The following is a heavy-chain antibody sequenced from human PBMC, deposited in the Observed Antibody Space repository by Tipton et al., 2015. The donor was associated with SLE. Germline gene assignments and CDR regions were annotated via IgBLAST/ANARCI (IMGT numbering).Heavy chain of an antibody. CDR1: GFTFSSYW. J-gene: IGHJ4*02. CDR2: IKQDGSEK. V-gene: IGHV3-7*03. D-gene: IGHD3-3*01. Sequence: SLRLSCAASGFTFSSYWMSWVRQAPGKGLEWVANIKQDGSEKYYVDSVKGRFTISRDNAKNSLYLQMNSLRAEDTAVYHCARDGTTYYDFWSGYYSGYYFDYWGQGTLVTVSS. CDR3: ARDGTTYYDFWSGYYSGYYFDY.